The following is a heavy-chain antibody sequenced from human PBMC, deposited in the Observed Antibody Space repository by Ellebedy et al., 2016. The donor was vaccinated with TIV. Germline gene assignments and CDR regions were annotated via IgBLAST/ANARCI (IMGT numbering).Heavy chain of an antibody. D-gene: IGHD3-10*01. CDR1: GFAVRSNF. Sequence: GESLKIPCAAPGFAVRSNFMSWVRQAPGKGLEWVSSIYVWDSKFYAASVKGRFTISRDNSKSTVDLQMNSRRADDTAMYYCVLFVWGQGTLVTVSS. CDR2: IYVWDSK. V-gene: IGHV3-66*01. J-gene: IGHJ4*02. CDR3: VLFV.